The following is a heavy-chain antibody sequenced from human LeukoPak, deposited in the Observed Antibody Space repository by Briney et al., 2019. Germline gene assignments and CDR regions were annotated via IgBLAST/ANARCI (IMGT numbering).Heavy chain of an antibody. Sequence: SETLSLTCTVSGGSISSYYWSWIRQPPGKGLEWIGYIYYSGSTNYNPSLKSRVTISVDTSKNQFSLKLSSVTAADTAVYYCARGWELQAFDIWGQGTMVTVPS. CDR2: IYYSGST. CDR1: GGSISSYY. CDR3: ARGWELQAFDI. V-gene: IGHV4-59*08. J-gene: IGHJ3*02. D-gene: IGHD1-26*01.